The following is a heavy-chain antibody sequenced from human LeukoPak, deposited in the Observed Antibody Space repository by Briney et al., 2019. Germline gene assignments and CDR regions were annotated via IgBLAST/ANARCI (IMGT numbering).Heavy chain of an antibody. D-gene: IGHD4-23*01. J-gene: IGHJ4*02. CDR3: ARVDYGANSNVVDY. CDR2: ISGYNGNT. Sequence: GASVKVSCKSSGYTFTSYGISWVRQAPGQGLEWMGRISGYNGNTNYAQNLQGRVTMTTDTSTSTAYMERGSLRSDGTAVYYCARVDYGANSNVVDYWGQGTLVTVSS. CDR1: GYTFTSYG. V-gene: IGHV1-18*01.